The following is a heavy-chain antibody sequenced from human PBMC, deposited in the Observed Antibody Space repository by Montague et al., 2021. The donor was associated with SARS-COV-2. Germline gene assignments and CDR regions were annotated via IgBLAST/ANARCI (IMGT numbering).Heavy chain of an antibody. D-gene: IGHD3-22*01. CDR1: GFTFSSYG. J-gene: IGHJ6*02. V-gene: IGHV3-33*01. CDR2: IWYDGSNK. Sequence: SLRLSWAASGFTFSSYGMHWVRQAPGKGLEWVAVIWYDGSNKYYADSVKGRFTISRDNSKNTLYLQMNSLRAEDTAVYYCARDVYYYDSSGYYYGRYYYYGMDVWGQGTTVTVSS. CDR3: ARDVYYYDSSGYYYGRYYYYGMDV.